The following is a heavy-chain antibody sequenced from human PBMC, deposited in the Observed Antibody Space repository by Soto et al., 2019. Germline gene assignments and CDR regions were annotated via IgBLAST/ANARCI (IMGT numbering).Heavy chain of an antibody. CDR3: ARLMGTSFDS. J-gene: IGHJ4*02. D-gene: IGHD2-8*01. V-gene: IGHV3-72*01. CDR2: VRNKAHGHTT. Sequence: VGSLRLSCAASGFTFSDHHMDWVRQAPGKGLEWVGRVRNKAHGHTTAYAASLKGRFTISRDDSKNSLSLQMNSLKTEDTAVYFCARLMGTSFDSWGQGTLVTVSS. CDR1: GFTFSDHH.